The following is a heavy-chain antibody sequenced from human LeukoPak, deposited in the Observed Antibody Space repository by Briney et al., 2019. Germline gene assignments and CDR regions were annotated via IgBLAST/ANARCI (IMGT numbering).Heavy chain of an antibody. CDR1: GFTFDDYA. Sequence: PGGSLRLSCAVSGFTFDDYAMHWVRLVPGKGLEWVSGISWNSDTIGYGDSVKGRFTISRDNAKNTLYLQMNSLRAEDTAVYYCARPQSSYGDYFWFDPWGQGTLVTVSS. V-gene: IGHV3-9*01. D-gene: IGHD4-17*01. CDR3: ARPQSSYGDYFWFDP. CDR2: ISWNSDTI. J-gene: IGHJ5*02.